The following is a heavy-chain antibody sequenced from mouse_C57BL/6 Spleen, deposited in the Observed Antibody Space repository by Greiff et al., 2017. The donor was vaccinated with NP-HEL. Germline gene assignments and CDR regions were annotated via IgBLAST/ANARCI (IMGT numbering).Heavy chain of an antibody. Sequence: EVKLVESGEGLVKPGGSLKLSCAASGFTFSSYAMSWVRQTPEKRLEWVAYISSGGDYIYYADTVKGRFTISRVNARNTLYLQMSSLKSEDTAMYYCTRDLDSSGYENYYAMDYWGQGTSVTVSS. CDR2: ISSGGDYI. CDR1: GFTFSSYA. J-gene: IGHJ4*01. V-gene: IGHV5-9-1*02. CDR3: TRDLDSSGYENYYAMDY. D-gene: IGHD3-2*02.